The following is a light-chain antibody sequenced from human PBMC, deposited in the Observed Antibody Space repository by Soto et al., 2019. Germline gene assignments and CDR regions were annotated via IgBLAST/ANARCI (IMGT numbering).Light chain of an antibody. V-gene: IGKV3-15*01. CDR2: SAS. CDR1: QSITTE. Sequence: EIVMTQSPATLSVSPGERATLSCRASQSITTELAWYQQKPGQPPSLLIYSASTRATGVPARFTGSGSGSEFTLTISRLQSEDFAVYYCQQGHNWPLTFGQGTRLEI. J-gene: IGKJ2*01. CDR3: QQGHNWPLT.